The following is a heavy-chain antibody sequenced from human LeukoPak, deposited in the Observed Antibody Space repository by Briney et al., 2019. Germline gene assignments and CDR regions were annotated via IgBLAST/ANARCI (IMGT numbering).Heavy chain of an antibody. J-gene: IGHJ4*02. CDR2: ISGSGTTI. CDR1: GFTFSDYY. V-gene: IGHV3-11*04. Sequence: GGSLRLSCVAPGFTFSDYYMTWIRQAPGKGLEWVSYISGSGTTIYYADSVKGRFTVSRDNAKNSLFLQMNSLRAEDTAVYYCARDSYYYASDDWGQGILVTVSS. D-gene: IGHD3-10*01. CDR3: ARDSYYYASDD.